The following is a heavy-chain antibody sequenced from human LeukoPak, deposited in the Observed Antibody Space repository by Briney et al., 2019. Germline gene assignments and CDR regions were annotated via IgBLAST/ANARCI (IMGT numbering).Heavy chain of an antibody. V-gene: IGHV4-34*01. CDR3: ARVPAVTTRLGYYYYYYMDV. CDR1: GGSFSGYY. CDR2: INHSGST. J-gene: IGHJ6*03. Sequence: SETLSLTCAVYGGSFSGYYWSWIRQPPGKGLEWIGEINHSGSTNYNPSLKSRVTISADTSKNQFSLKLSSATAADTAVYYCARVPAVTTRLGYYYYYYMDVWGKGTTVTVSS. D-gene: IGHD4-17*01.